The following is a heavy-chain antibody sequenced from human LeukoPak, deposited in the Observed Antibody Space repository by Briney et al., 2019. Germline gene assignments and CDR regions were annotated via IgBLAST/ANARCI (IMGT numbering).Heavy chain of an antibody. Sequence: GRSLRLSCAASGFTFSSYGMHWVRQAPGKGLEWVAVISYDGSNKYYADSVKGRFTTSRDNSKNTLYLQMNSLRSEDTAVYYCARDQGFSMVRGPETPYYYYMDVWGKGTTVTISS. J-gene: IGHJ6*03. V-gene: IGHV3-30*03. D-gene: IGHD3-10*01. CDR1: GFTFSSYG. CDR3: ARDQGFSMVRGPETPYYYYMDV. CDR2: ISYDGSNK.